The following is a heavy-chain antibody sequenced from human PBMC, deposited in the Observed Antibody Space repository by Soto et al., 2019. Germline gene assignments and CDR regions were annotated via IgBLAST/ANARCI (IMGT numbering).Heavy chain of an antibody. J-gene: IGHJ4*02. D-gene: IGHD5-18*01. CDR1: GFSLSTSGVG. Sequence: QITLKESGPTLVKPTQTLTLTCTFSGFSLSTSGVGVGWIRQPPGKALEWLALIYWDDDKRYSPSLKSRLTITKDTSKNQVVLTMTNMDPVDTATYYCAHRPHTAMAPYSFDYWGQGTLVTVSS. CDR3: AHRPHTAMAPYSFDY. V-gene: IGHV2-5*02. CDR2: IYWDDDK.